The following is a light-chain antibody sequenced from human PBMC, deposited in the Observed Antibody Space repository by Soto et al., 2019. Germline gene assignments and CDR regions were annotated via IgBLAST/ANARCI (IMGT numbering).Light chain of an antibody. J-gene: IGLJ1*01. CDR3: GSRDSSLSAYV. CDR1: SSNIGGNS. V-gene: IGLV1-51*01. Sequence: QSALTQPPSASAAPGQKVTISCSGSSSNIGGNSVSWYKHLPGTAPKLLIYDDTKRPSGSPDRFSGSKSGTSATLGITVVQTGDKADYYCGSRDSSLSAYVFGTWTKVTVL. CDR2: DDT.